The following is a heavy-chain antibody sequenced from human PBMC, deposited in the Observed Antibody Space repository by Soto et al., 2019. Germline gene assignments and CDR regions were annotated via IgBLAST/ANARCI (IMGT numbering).Heavy chain of an antibody. D-gene: IGHD6-19*01. J-gene: IGHJ6*02. CDR2: IWYGGSNK. CDR1: GFTFSSYG. CDR3: ARDIIAVAGTRYYYYGMDV. V-gene: IGHV3-33*01. Sequence: GGSLRLSCAASGFTFSSYGMHWVRQAPGKGLEWVAVIWYGGSNKYYADSVKGRFTISRDNSKNTLYLQMNSLRAEDTAVYYCARDIIAVAGTRYYYYGMDVWGQGTTVTVSS.